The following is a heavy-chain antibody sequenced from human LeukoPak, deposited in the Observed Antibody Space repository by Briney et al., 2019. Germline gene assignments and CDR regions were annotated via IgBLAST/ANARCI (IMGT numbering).Heavy chain of an antibody. Sequence: SETLSLTCTVSGDSISTYYWSWIRQPPGKGLEWIGYIYYRVTSDYNPSLKSRVTISVDTSKNQFSLKLSSVTAADTAVYYCARPMVRGVIHAFDIWAKGQWSPSLQ. V-gene: IGHV4-59*01. D-gene: IGHD3-10*01. CDR1: GDSISTYY. CDR2: IYYRVTS. CDR3: ARPMVRGVIHAFDI. J-gene: IGHJ3*02.